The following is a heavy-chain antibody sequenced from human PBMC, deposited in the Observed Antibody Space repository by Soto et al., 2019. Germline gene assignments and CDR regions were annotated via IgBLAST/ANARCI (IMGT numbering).Heavy chain of an antibody. CDR2: TYYRSKWYN. J-gene: IGHJ6*02. V-gene: IGHV6-1*01. D-gene: IGHD6-19*01. CDR1: GDSVSSNSAA. Sequence: PSQTLSLTCVISGDSVSSNSAAWNCSIHSPSRFLEWLGRTYYRSKWYNDYAVSVKSRITINPDTSKNQFSLQLNSVTPEDTAVYYCVRAIAVAGTYYYYGMDVWGQGTTVTVSS. CDR3: VRAIAVAGTYYYYGMDV.